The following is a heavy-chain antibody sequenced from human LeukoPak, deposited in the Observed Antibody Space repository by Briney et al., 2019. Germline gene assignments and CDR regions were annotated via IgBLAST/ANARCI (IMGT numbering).Heavy chain of an antibody. D-gene: IGHD3-10*01. Sequence: SETLSLTCTVSGGSISSYYWTWIRQPAGQGLEWIGRIYTSGSTNYNPSLKSRVTMSVDTSKNQFSLKLSSVTAADTAVYYCARRVGRYFGERAYYYNYMDVWAKGTTVTISS. V-gene: IGHV4-4*07. CDR2: IYTSGST. CDR1: GGSISSYY. CDR3: ARRVGRYFGERAYYYNYMDV. J-gene: IGHJ6*03.